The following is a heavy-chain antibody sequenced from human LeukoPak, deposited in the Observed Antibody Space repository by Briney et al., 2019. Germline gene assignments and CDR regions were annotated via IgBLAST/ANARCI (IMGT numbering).Heavy chain of an antibody. V-gene: IGHV3-48*02. Sequence: GGSLRLSCAASGFIFSSYAMNWVRQAPGKGLEWISYISSSSNLIYYADSVKGRFTISRDNVKNSLFLQMNSLRDDDTAVYYCAGASWFGEWVRWGQGTLVTVSS. D-gene: IGHD3-10*01. J-gene: IGHJ4*02. CDR3: AGASWFGEWVR. CDR2: ISSSSNLI. CDR1: GFIFSSYA.